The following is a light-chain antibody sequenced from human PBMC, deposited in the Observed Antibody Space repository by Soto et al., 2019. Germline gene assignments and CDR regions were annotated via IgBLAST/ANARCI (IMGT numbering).Light chain of an antibody. Sequence: QSVLSQPGSVSGSLGQSLAKSCTRTSSDVGDYDDVSWHQQHPGKDPNLLIYAVNHRPSGVSNRISGSKSGNTASLTISGLQAEDEADYYCSSDTTGLIYVFGTETKGTAL. J-gene: IGLJ1*01. CDR2: AVN. CDR3: SSDTTGLIYV. V-gene: IGLV2-14*01. CDR1: SSDVGDYDD.